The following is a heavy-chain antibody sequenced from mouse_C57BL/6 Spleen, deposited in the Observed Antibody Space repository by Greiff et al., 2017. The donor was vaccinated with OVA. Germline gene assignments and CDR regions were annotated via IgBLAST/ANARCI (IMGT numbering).Heavy chain of an antibody. J-gene: IGHJ2*01. D-gene: IGHD1-1*01. CDR3: ASPSFYYYGSSLDY. V-gene: IGHV1-26*01. CDR2: INPNNGGT. CDR1: GYTFTDYY. Sequence: EVQLQQSGPELVKPGASVKISCKASGYTFTDYYMNWVKQSHGKSLEWIGDINPNNGGTSYNQKFKGKATLTVDKSSSTAYIELRSLTSEDSAVYYCASPSFYYYGSSLDYWGQGTTLTVSS.